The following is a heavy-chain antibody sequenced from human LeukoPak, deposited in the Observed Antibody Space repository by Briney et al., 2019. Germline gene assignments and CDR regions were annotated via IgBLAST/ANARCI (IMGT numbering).Heavy chain of an antibody. CDR3: ARQRFTMRAYAGNWFDP. Sequence: GESLKISCKGSGYSFTSYWIGWVRQMPGKGLEWMGIIYPGDSDTRYSPSFQGRVTISADKSISTAYLQWSSLKASDTAMYYCARQRFTMRAYAGNWFDPWGQGTLVTVSS. CDR1: GYSFTSYW. J-gene: IGHJ5*02. CDR2: IYPGDSDT. D-gene: IGHD3-10*01. V-gene: IGHV5-51*01.